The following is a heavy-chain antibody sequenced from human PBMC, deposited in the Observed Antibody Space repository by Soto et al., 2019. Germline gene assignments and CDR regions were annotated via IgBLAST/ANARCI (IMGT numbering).Heavy chain of an antibody. CDR1: GYTFTNYA. CDR2: INAGNAKT. D-gene: IGHD6-19*01. CDR3: ARDGAVAGNANFDY. Sequence: ASVKVSCKASGYTFTNYAIHWVRQGPGQSLEWMGWINAGNAKTKYSQKFQGRVTISRDTSASTAYMELSSLRSEDTAVYYCARDGAVAGNANFDYWGPGALVTVSS. V-gene: IGHV1-3*01. J-gene: IGHJ4*02.